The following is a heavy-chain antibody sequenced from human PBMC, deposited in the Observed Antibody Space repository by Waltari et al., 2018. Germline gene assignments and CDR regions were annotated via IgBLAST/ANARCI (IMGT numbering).Heavy chain of an antibody. D-gene: IGHD3-10*01. CDR2: MSPNSGNT. Sequence: QVHLVQSGAEVRKPGASVKVSCKNYGYSFGTFDINWVRLVAGQGLEWMGWMSPNSGNTGYAKKFQGSVTMTRDTSLGTAYMELSSLRSDDTAVYYCAREGAVNFGFTHWGQGTLVTVSS. V-gene: IGHV1-8*01. CDR3: AREGAVNFGFTH. J-gene: IGHJ4*02. CDR1: GYSFGTFD.